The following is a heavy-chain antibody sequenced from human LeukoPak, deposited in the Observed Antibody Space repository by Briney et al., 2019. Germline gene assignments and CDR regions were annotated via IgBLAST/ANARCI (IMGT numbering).Heavy chain of an antibody. Sequence: SGPTLVNPTQTLTLTCTFSGFSLSTSGVGVGWIRQPPGKALEWLALIYWNDDKRYSPSLKSRLTITKDTSKNQVVLTMTNMDPVDTATYYCAQTALFNNWGWGGSDFDYWGQGTLITVSS. D-gene: IGHD7-27*01. CDR3: AQTALFNNWGWGGSDFDY. CDR1: GFSLSTSGVG. J-gene: IGHJ4*02. CDR2: IYWNDDK. V-gene: IGHV2-5*01.